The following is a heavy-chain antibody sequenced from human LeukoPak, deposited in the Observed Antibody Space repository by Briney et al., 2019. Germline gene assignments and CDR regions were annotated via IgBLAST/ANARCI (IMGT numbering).Heavy chain of an antibody. J-gene: IGHJ4*02. CDR2: IYSNTIYI. CDR1: GFAFSDYS. CDR3: ARDSSGWSRDY. Sequence: GGSLRLSCAASGFAFSDYSMNWFRQAPGRGLEWVSSIYSNTIYIYYSDSVKGRFTISRDNAKNSLYLQMNSLRVEDTAVYYCARDSSGWSRDYWGQGTLVTVSS. V-gene: IGHV3-21*01. D-gene: IGHD6-19*01.